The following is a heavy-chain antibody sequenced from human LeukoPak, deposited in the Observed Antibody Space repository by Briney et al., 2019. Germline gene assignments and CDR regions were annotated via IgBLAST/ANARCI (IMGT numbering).Heavy chain of an antibody. D-gene: IGHD3-22*01. V-gene: IGHV1-18*01. J-gene: IGHJ4*02. Sequence: ASVKVSFTASGYTFTSYGISWVRQAPGQGLEWMGWISAYNGNTNYAQKLQGRVTMTTDTSTSTAYMELRSLRSDDTAVYYCARDRLGYYDSSGYYRPLDYWGQGTLVTVSS. CDR2: ISAYNGNT. CDR1: GYTFTSYG. CDR3: ARDRLGYYDSSGYYRPLDY.